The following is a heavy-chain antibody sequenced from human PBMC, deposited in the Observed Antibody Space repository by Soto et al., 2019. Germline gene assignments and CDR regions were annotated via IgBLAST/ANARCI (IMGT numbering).Heavy chain of an antibody. CDR3: AKQLVDTAMVSPKIHSSYYYDSSGYSHGIDY. D-gene: IGHD3-22*01. Sequence: GGSLRLSCAASGFTFSSYAMSWVRQAPGKGLEWVSAISGSGGSTYYADSVKGRFTISRDNSKNTLYLQMNSLRAEDTAVYYCAKQLVDTAMVSPKIHSSYYYDSSGYSHGIDYWGQGTLVTVSS. V-gene: IGHV3-23*01. J-gene: IGHJ4*02. CDR2: ISGSGGST. CDR1: GFTFSSYA.